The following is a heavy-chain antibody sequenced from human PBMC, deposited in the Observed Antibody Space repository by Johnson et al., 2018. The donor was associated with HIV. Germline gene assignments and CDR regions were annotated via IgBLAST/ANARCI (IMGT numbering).Heavy chain of an antibody. CDR1: GFTVSSNY. CDR2: ISWDGGST. Sequence: VQVVESGGGLIQPGGSLRLSCAASGFTVSSNYMSWARQAPGKGLEWVSLISWDGGSTYYEDSVKGRFTISRDNSKNSLYLQMNSLRAEDTALYYCAKEEGSSGWFDAFDIWGQGTMVTVSS. V-gene: IGHV3-43D*03. D-gene: IGHD6-19*01. J-gene: IGHJ3*02. CDR3: AKEEGSSGWFDAFDI.